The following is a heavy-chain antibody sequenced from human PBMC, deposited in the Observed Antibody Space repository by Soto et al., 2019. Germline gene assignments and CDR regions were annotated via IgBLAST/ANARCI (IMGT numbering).Heavy chain of an antibody. J-gene: IGHJ4*02. CDR3: ARKGLVAVYCGVRAAGPESYFDY. CDR1: GYSFTSYW. Sequence: PGESLKISCKGSGYSFTSYWIGWVRQMPGKGLEWMGIIYPGDSDTRYSPSFQGQVTISADKSISTAYLQWSSLKASDTAMYYCARKGLVAVYCGVRAAGPESYFDYWGQRTLVTVSS. CDR2: IYPGDSDT. D-gene: IGHD6-25*01. V-gene: IGHV5-51*01.